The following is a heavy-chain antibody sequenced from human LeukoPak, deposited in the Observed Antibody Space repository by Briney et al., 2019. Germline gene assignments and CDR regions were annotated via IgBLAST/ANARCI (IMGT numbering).Heavy chain of an antibody. J-gene: IGHJ6*03. CDR3: ARISRDSYSRPWGYYYYMDV. Sequence: SGPALVKPTQTLTLTCTFSGFSLSTSGMCVSWIRQPPGKALEWLARIDWDDDKYYSTSLKTRLTISKDTSKNQVVLTMTNMDPVDTATYYCARISRDSYSRPWGYYYYMDVWGKGTTVTISS. V-gene: IGHV2-70*11. CDR1: GFSLSTSGMC. D-gene: IGHD6-13*01. CDR2: IDWDDDK.